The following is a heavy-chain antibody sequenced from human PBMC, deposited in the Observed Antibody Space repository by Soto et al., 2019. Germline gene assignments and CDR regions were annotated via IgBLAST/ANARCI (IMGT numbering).Heavy chain of an antibody. Sequence: QVQLQESGPGLVKPSETLSLTCTVSGGSISSYYWSWIRQPPGKGLEWIGYIYYSGSTNYNPSLKSRVTTPVATSKNQFSLKLSSVTAADTAVYYCASRYGSSFDYWGQGTLVTVSS. CDR2: IYYSGST. V-gene: IGHV4-59*08. D-gene: IGHD6-13*01. J-gene: IGHJ4*02. CDR1: GGSISSYY. CDR3: ASRYGSSFDY.